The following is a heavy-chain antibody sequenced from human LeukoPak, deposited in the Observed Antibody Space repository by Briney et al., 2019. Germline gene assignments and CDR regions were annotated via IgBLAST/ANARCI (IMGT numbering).Heavy chain of an antibody. CDR3: ARSLDRKMDV. J-gene: IGHJ6*02. CDR1: GDTISSNGAV. V-gene: IGHV6-1*01. Sequence: PSQTLSLTCAISGDTISSNGAVWYWFRQSPSRGLEWLGRTYYRSKWFNDYAVSVKSRVIFNPDTSKNQFSLHLNSVTPEDTAVYYCARSLDRKMDVWGQGTKVTVSS. CDR2: TYYRSKWFN.